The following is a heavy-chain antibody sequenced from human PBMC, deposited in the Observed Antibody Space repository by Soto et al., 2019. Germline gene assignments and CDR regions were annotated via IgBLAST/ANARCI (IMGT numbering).Heavy chain of an antibody. CDR1: GDAISNYY. D-gene: IGHD1-20*01. Sequence: SETLSLTCSVSGDAISNYYWSWIRQTPGRGLEWIGCVHESGSTDYNPSLRGRVIISLHTSKSQFSLSLRSATAADTATYYCARGTRALITSFFDYWGQGIPVTVSS. V-gene: IGHV4-59*03. CDR3: ARGTRALITSFFDY. CDR2: VHESGST. J-gene: IGHJ4*02.